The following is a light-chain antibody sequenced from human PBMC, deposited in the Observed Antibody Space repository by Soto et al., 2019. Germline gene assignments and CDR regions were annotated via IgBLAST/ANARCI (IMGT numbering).Light chain of an antibody. V-gene: IGKV3-20*01. CDR3: LQYGTPRFT. Sequence: EIVLTQSPGTLSLSPGERATLSCRASQSIRNSYLAWYQKKPGQAPRLRVYGASARATGIPDRFSGSGSGTDFTLTISRLEPEDFAVYYFLQYGTPRFTFGPGNKVDI. CDR2: GAS. J-gene: IGKJ3*01. CDR1: QSIRNSY.